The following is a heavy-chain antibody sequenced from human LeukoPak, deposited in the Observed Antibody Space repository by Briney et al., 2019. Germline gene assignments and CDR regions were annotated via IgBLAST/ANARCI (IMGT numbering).Heavy chain of an antibody. CDR3: ARDRWISNQYSPQTLSDAFDI. Sequence: ETLSLTCTVSGGSISSSSYYWDWIRQPPGKGLEWVSSISSSSSYIYYADSVKGRFTISRDNAKNSLYLQMNSLRAEDTAVYYCARDRWISNQYSPQTLSDAFDIWGQGTMVTVSS. CDR2: ISSSSSYI. J-gene: IGHJ3*02. D-gene: IGHD2-2*03. CDR1: GGSISSSSYY. V-gene: IGHV3-21*01.